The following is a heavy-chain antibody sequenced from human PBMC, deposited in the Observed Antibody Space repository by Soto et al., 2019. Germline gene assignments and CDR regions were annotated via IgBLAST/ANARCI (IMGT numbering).Heavy chain of an antibody. D-gene: IGHD3-22*01. V-gene: IGHV4-34*01. CDR2: INHSGDT. Sequence: SETLSLTCAVSGGRFSNYFWAWIRQAPGKGLEWIGEINHSGDTHFDPSLESRVTMSVDTSKNQFSLKLRSVTAADTAVYYCAGPPHDTHGSWGQ. CDR1: GGRFSNYF. J-gene: IGHJ1*01. CDR3: AGPPHDTHGS.